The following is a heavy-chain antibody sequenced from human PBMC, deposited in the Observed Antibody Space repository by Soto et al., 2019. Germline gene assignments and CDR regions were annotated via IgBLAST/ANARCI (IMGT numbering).Heavy chain of an antibody. J-gene: IGHJ4*02. CDR3: AKDRVGGTFYTPLGF. Sequence: GGSLRPSCQASGFNFDNYGMHWVRQAPGKGLEWVAVITYDGSNTYYADSVKGRFTISRDNSKNTLSLHLNTLKPEDTAVYHCAKDRVGGTFYTPLGFWGQGTLVTVSS. CDR2: ITYDGSNT. V-gene: IGHV3-30*18. CDR1: GFNFDNYG. D-gene: IGHD1-7*01.